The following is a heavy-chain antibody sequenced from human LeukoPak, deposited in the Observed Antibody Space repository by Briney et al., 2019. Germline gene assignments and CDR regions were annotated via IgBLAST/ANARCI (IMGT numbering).Heavy chain of an antibody. CDR2: ISGYNGNT. Sequence: ASVKVSCKASGYTFTTYNINWVRQAPGQGLEWMGWISGYNGNTNYAQKLQGRVAMTTDTSTSTAYMELRSLRSDDTAVYYCARDPLLATYYYDSSGYYDYWGQGTLVTVSS. D-gene: IGHD3-22*01. CDR1: GYTFTTYN. CDR3: ARDPLLATYYYDSSGYYDY. J-gene: IGHJ4*02. V-gene: IGHV1-18*01.